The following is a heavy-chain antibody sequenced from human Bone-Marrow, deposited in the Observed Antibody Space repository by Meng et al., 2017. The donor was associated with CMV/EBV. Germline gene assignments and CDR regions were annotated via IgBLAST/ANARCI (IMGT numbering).Heavy chain of an antibody. CDR1: GFTFSSYG. V-gene: IGHV3-30*03. D-gene: IGHD4/OR15-4a*01. J-gene: IGHJ4*02. CDR2: IPYDEVDK. CDR3: ARDAAMVGTHPPDY. Sequence: GGSLRLSCAASGFTFSSYGMHWVRQAPGKGLEWVTVIPYDEVDKYYADSVKGRFTISRDNSKNTLYLQMNNLTAEDTALYYCARDAAMVGTHPPDYWGQGALVTVSS.